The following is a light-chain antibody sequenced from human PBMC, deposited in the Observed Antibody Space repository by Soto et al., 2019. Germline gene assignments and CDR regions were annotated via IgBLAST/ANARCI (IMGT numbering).Light chain of an antibody. Sequence: QSALTRPASVSGSPGQSITISCSGSRSDIGSYNNVAWYQQHPGKAPRVMIFGVTKRPSGISDRFFGSKSGSTASLTISGLQAEDEADYFCFSYAGSSIWVFGGGTKLTVL. CDR1: RSDIGSYNN. V-gene: IGLV2-23*02. CDR3: FSYAGSSIWV. J-gene: IGLJ3*02. CDR2: GVT.